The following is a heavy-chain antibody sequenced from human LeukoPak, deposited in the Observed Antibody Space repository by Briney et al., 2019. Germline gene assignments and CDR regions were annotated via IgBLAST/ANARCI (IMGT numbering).Heavy chain of an antibody. CDR2: IRFDGSEK. D-gene: IGHD2-15*01. Sequence: PGGSLRLSCTASGFTFSSYGMHWVRQAPGKGLEWGSFIRFDGSEKYYADSVRGRFTISRDNSKNRLFLQMNSLGAEDTALYFCAKDFYDCSGGSCPQYYYVMDVLGQGTTVTVSS. CDR3: AKDFYDCSGGSCPQYYYVMDV. J-gene: IGHJ6*02. V-gene: IGHV3-30*02. CDR1: GFTFSSYG.